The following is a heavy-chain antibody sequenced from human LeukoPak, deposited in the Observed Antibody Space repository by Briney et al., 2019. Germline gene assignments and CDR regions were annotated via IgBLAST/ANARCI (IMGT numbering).Heavy chain of an antibody. J-gene: IGHJ4*02. V-gene: IGHV3-21*01. CDR1: GFTFSSYS. D-gene: IGHD3-9*01. Sequence: GGSLRLSCAASGFTFSSYSMNWVRQAPGKGLEWVSSISSSSSYIYYADSVKGRYTISGDNAENSLYLQMNSLRAEDTAVYYCARDHYDILTGYYHFDSWGQGTLVTVSS. CDR2: ISSSSSYI. CDR3: ARDHYDILTGYYHFDS.